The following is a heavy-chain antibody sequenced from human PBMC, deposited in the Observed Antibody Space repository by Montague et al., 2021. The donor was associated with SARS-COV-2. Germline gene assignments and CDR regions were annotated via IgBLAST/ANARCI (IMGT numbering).Heavy chain of an antibody. D-gene: IGHD1-14*01. Sequence: SETLSLTCTVSGASVGSSDWGWIRQSPGKGLEWIGYFYCVGSTDYNPSLKSRATISIDTSKNQFSLTVRSVTAADTAVYYCARETMTGDAFDIWGQGTMVTVSS. J-gene: IGHJ3*02. CDR1: GASVGSSD. V-gene: IGHV4-59*02. CDR3: ARETMTGDAFDI. CDR2: FYCVGST.